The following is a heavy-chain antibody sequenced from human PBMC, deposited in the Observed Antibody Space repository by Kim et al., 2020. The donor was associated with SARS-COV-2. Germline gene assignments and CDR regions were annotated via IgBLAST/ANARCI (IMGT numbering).Heavy chain of an antibody. CDR2: ISSSSSTI. CDR3: ARDPVGIDRTLLYYYYGMDV. CDR1: GFTFSSYS. J-gene: IGHJ6*02. D-gene: IGHD3-10*01. V-gene: IGHV3-48*02. Sequence: GGSLRLSCAASGFTFSSYSMNWVRQAPGKGLEWVSYISSSSSTIYYADSVKGRFTISRDNAKNSLYLQMNSLRDEDTAVYYCARDPVGIDRTLLYYYYGMDVWGQGTTVTVSS.